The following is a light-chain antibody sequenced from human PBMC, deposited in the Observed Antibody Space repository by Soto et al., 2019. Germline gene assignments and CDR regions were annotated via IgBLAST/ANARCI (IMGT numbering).Light chain of an antibody. Sequence: DIQMTQSPSTVSASVGDRVTITCRASQSISSWLAWYQQKPGKAPKFLIYDASSLESGVPSRFSGSGSGTEFTLTISSLQPDDFAAYYCQQYNSYWTFGQGTKVDI. CDR2: DAS. CDR1: QSISSW. J-gene: IGKJ1*01. V-gene: IGKV1-5*01. CDR3: QQYNSYWT.